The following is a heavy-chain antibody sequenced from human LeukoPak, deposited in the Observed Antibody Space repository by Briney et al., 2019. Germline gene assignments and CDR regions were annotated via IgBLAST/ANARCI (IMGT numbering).Heavy chain of an antibody. V-gene: IGHV3-23*01. J-gene: IGHJ6*03. Sequence: GGSLRLSCAASGFTFSSYAMSWVRQAPGKGLEWVSGISGSGGSTYYADSVKGRFTISRDKSKNTLYLQMNSLRAEDTVVYYCAKAGSSHYYYYMDVWGKGTTVTVSS. CDR2: ISGSGGST. D-gene: IGHD3-10*01. CDR1: GFTFSSYA. CDR3: AKAGSSHYYYYMDV.